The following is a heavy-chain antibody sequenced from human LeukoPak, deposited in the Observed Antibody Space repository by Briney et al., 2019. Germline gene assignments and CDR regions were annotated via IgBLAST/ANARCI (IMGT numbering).Heavy chain of an antibody. CDR1: GGSISSSSYY. J-gene: IGHJ4*02. D-gene: IGHD5-12*01. Sequence: PSETLSLTCTVSGGSISSSSYYWGWIRQPPGKGLEWIGSIYYSGSTYYNPSLKSRVTISVDTSKNQFSLKLSSVTAADTAVYYCASIVATIHYWGQGTLVTVSS. V-gene: IGHV4-39*01. CDR3: ASIVATIHY. CDR2: IYYSGST.